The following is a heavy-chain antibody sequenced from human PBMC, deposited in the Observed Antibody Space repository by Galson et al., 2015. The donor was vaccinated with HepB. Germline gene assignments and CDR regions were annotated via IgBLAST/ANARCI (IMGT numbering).Heavy chain of an antibody. Sequence: SLRLSCAASGFTFSDYYMSWIRQAPGKGLEWLSYISSTGTYTNYADSVKGRFTISRDNAKNSLYLQMNNLRAEDTAVYYCAKDTGVVWYYYYMDVWGKGTTVTVSS. CDR3: AKDTGVVWYYYYMDV. V-gene: IGHV3-11*06. CDR1: GFTFSDYY. CDR2: ISSTGTYT. J-gene: IGHJ6*03. D-gene: IGHD2-8*02.